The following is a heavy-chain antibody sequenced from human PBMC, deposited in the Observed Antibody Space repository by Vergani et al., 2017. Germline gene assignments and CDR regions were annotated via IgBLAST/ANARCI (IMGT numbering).Heavy chain of an antibody. J-gene: IGHJ6*03. V-gene: IGHV1-69*01. CDR2: IIPIFGTA. D-gene: IGHD3-3*01. Sequence: QVQLVQSGAEVKKPGSSVKVSCKASGGTFRSYAISWVRQAPGQGLEWMGGIIPIFGTANYAQKLQGRVTITADETTSAAYMELSSLTSEDTAVYYCARTAIFWSGYLHCYYMDVWGKGTTVTVSS. CDR1: GGTFRSYA. CDR3: ARTAIFWSGYLHCYYMDV.